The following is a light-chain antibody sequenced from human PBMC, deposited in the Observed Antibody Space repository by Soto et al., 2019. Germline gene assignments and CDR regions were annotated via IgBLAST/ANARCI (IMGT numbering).Light chain of an antibody. V-gene: IGLV1-40*01. CDR1: FSNIGARFD. J-gene: IGLJ3*02. CDR3: QSYDNTLSGWV. CDR2: GNT. Sequence: QPVLTQPPSVSGAPGQRVTISCTGSFSNIGARFDVHWYQQLPGTAPKLIISGNTNRPSGVPDRFSGSKSGTSASLAITGLQAEDEADYYCQSYDNTLSGWVFGGGTQLTVL.